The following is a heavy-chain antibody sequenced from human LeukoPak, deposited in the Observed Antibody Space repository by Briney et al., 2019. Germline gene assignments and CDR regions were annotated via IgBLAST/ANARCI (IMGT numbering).Heavy chain of an antibody. J-gene: IGHJ6*02. V-gene: IGHV1-18*01. Sequence: GASVNVSCKGSGYTFTSYGISWVRQAPGQGPEWMGWISAYNGNTNYAQKLQGRVTMTTDTSTSTAYMELRSLRSDDTAVYYCARDPDMVRPRSPYYYYGMDVWGQGTTVTVSS. CDR3: ARDPDMVRPRSPYYYYGMDV. D-gene: IGHD3-10*01. CDR2: ISAYNGNT. CDR1: GYTFTSYG.